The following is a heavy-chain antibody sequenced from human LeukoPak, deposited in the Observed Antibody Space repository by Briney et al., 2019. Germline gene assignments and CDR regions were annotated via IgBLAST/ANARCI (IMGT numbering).Heavy chain of an antibody. CDR2: IYPGDSDT. CDR3: ARRATGTTKWFDP. Sequence: HGESLKISCKGSGYSFTSYWIGWVRQMPGKGLEWMGIIYPGDSDTRYSPSFQGQVTMSADKSISTAYLKWSSLKASDTAMYYCARRATGTTKWFDPWGQGTLVTVSS. V-gene: IGHV5-51*01. D-gene: IGHD1-1*01. J-gene: IGHJ5*02. CDR1: GYSFTSYW.